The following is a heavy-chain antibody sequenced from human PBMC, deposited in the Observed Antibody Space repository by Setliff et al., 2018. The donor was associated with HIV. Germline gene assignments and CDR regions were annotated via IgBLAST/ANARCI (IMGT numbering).Heavy chain of an antibody. J-gene: IGHJ4*02. Sequence: ASVKVSCKTSGYTFTAHYINWVRQAPGQGLEWVGFINPHTGSTNYPQNFQGRVTMTGDTSISTAFLELSSLTSDDTAVYYCARGSNFPYRSSSDYWGQGTLVTVSS. CDR1: GYTFTAHY. D-gene: IGHD6-6*01. CDR2: INPHTGST. V-gene: IGHV1-2*02. CDR3: ARGSNFPYRSSSDY.